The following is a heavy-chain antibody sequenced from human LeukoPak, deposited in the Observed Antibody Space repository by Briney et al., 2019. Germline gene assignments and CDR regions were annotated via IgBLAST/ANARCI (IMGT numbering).Heavy chain of an antibody. Sequence: PGGSLRLSCAASGFTFSTYTMNWVRRAPRKGLEWLAAIYPDGSATFYADSVKGRFTISRDNSRNTLYLQMHSLRADDTAVYYCAKDQRPDSGFDIDYWGQGTLVTVSS. CDR1: GFTFSTYT. J-gene: IGHJ4*02. D-gene: IGHD5-12*01. CDR3: AKDQRPDSGFDIDY. V-gene: IGHV3-23*03. CDR2: IYPDGSAT.